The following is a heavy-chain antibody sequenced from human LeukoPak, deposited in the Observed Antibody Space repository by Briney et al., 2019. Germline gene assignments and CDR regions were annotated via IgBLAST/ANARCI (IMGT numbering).Heavy chain of an antibody. V-gene: IGHV3-30*02. Sequence: GGSLRLSCAASGFTFSSYGMHWVRQAPGKGLEWVAFIRYDGSNKYYVDSVKGRFTISRDNSKNTLYLQMNSLRAEDTAVYYCATGSSSGWYGRPDYWGQGTLVTVSS. CDR1: GFTFSSYG. D-gene: IGHD6-19*01. CDR3: ATGSSSGWYGRPDY. J-gene: IGHJ4*02. CDR2: IRYDGSNK.